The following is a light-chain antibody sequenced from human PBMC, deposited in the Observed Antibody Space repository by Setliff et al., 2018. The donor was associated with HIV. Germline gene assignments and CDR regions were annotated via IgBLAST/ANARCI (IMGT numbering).Light chain of an antibody. CDR3: SSYAITNTLP. CDR1: SSDVGGYNY. J-gene: IGLJ1*01. V-gene: IGLV2-14*01. CDR2: EVS. Sequence: QSVLTQPASVSGSPGQSISISCTGTSSDVGGYNYVSWYQQHPGKAPKLMIYEVSNRPSGVSSRFSGSKSGNTASLTISGLQTEDEADYYCSSYAITNTLPFGTGTKVTV.